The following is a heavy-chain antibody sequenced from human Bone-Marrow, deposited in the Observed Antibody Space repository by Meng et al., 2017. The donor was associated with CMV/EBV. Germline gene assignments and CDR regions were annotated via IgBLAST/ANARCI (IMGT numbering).Heavy chain of an antibody. Sequence: SVKVSCKASGYTFTGHYLHWVRQAPGQGLEWMGGIIPIFGTANYAQKFQGRVTITTDESTSTAYMELSSLRSEDTAVYYCAREIAYCGGDCQRTLYYYYGMDVWGQGTTVTVSS. D-gene: IGHD2-21*01. CDR1: GYTFTGHY. J-gene: IGHJ6*02. V-gene: IGHV1-69*05. CDR3: AREIAYCGGDCQRTLYYYYGMDV. CDR2: IIPIFGTA.